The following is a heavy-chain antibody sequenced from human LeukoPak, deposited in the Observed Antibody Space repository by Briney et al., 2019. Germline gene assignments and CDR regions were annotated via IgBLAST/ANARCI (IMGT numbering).Heavy chain of an antibody. CDR3: ARRGYSYGNYYFDY. V-gene: IGHV4-59*08. CDR2: IYYSGST. J-gene: IGHJ4*02. Sequence: PSETLSLTCTVSGGSISSYYWSWIRQPPGRGLEWIGYIYYSGSTNYNPSLKSRVTISVDTSKNQFSLKLSSVTAADTAVYYCARRGYSYGNYYFDYWGQGPLVTVSS. CDR1: GGSISSYY. D-gene: IGHD5-18*01.